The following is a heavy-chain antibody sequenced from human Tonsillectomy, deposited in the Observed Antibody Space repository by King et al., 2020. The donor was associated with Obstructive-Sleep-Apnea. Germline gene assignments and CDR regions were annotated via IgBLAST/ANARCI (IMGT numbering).Heavy chain of an antibody. CDR3: ARSPLDDFGDYGLLGGMDV. J-gene: IGHJ6*02. CDR1: GYSFTTYW. D-gene: IGHD4-17*01. CDR2: IDPIDSYT. V-gene: IGHV5-10-1*01. Sequence: EAQLVQSGSEVKKPGESLRISCKGSGYSFTTYWISWVRQMPGEGLEWVGKIDPIDSYTDYSPSFQGHVTNSVDTSITTAYLQWSSLTASDTAMYYCARSPLDDFGDYGLLGGMDVWGQGTTVTVSS.